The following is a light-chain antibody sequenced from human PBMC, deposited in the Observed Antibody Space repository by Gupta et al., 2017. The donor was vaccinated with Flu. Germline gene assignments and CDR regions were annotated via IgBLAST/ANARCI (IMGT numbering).Light chain of an antibody. J-gene: IGLJ3*02. CDR1: SSDVGGYNY. CDR3: SSYTSSSTLV. Sequence: QSALTQPASVSGSPGQASTISCTGTSSDVGGYNYVSWSQQHPGTAPKLMIYEVSKRPAGVSTRFSGSKSGTTASPTISGLQAEDEADYYYSSYTSSSTLVFGGGTKLTVL. CDR2: EVS. V-gene: IGLV2-14*01.